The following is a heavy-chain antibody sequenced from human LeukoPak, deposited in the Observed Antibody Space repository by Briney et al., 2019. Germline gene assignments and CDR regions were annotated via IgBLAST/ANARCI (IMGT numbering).Heavy chain of an antibody. CDR2: INVYNGNT. CDR1: GYTFTNYG. J-gene: IGHJ1*01. Sequence: ASVKVSCKASGYTFTNYGISWVRQAPGQGLEWMGWINVYNGNTIYAQKLQGRVTMTTDTSTSTAYTELRSLRSDDTAVYYCARLAGTDMIGYFQDWGQGTLVTVSS. V-gene: IGHV1-18*01. D-gene: IGHD5-18*01. CDR3: ARLAGTDMIGYFQD.